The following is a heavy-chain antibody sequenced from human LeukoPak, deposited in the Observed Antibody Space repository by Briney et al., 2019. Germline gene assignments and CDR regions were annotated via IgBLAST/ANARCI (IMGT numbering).Heavy chain of an antibody. V-gene: IGHV1-69*05. CDR2: IIPIFGTA. D-gene: IGHD3-3*01. Sequence: GASVKVSCKASGGTFSSYAISWVRQAPGQGLEWMGGIIPIFGTANYAQKLQGRVTMTTDTSTSTAYMELRSLRSDDTAVYYCARPQLRFLEWLPWANYYYGMDVWGQGTTVTVSS. J-gene: IGHJ6*02. CDR1: GGTFSSYA. CDR3: ARPQLRFLEWLPWANYYYGMDV.